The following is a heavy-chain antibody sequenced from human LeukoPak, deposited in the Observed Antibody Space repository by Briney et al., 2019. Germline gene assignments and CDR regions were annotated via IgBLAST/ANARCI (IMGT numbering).Heavy chain of an antibody. CDR1: GYSFTNYW. Sequence: GESLKISWQGSGYSFTNYWIVWVRQMPGQGLEYMGIIHPGDSNTKYSPSFEGQVIISVDKSISTAYLQWSSLKASDSAIYYCARRRGDTVADPDYWGQGTLVTVSS. J-gene: IGHJ4*02. V-gene: IGHV5-51*01. CDR2: IHPGDSNT. D-gene: IGHD4-23*01. CDR3: ARRRGDTVADPDY.